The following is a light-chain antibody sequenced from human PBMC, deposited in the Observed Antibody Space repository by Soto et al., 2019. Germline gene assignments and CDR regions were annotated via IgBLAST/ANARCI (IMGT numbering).Light chain of an antibody. Sequence: SYELTQPPSVSVSPGQTASITCSGDKLGDKYACWYQQKPGQSPVLVIYQDSKRPSGIPERFSGSNSGNTATLPISGTQAMDEADYYCQAWDSSTEVVFGGGTKLTVL. CDR2: QDS. CDR3: QAWDSSTEVV. CDR1: KLGDKY. V-gene: IGLV3-1*01. J-gene: IGLJ2*01.